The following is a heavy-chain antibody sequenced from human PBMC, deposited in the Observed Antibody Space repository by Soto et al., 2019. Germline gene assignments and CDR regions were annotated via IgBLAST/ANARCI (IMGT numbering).Heavy chain of an antibody. CDR3: ARRFRSNWFDP. V-gene: IGHV4-34*01. Sequence: SETLSLTCAVYGGSFSGYYWSWIRQPPGKGLEWIGEINHSGSTNYNPSRKSRVTISVDTSKNQFSLKLSSVTAADTAVYYCARRFRSNWFDPWGQGTLVT. CDR2: INHSGST. J-gene: IGHJ5*02. CDR1: GGSFSGYY. D-gene: IGHD3-16*02.